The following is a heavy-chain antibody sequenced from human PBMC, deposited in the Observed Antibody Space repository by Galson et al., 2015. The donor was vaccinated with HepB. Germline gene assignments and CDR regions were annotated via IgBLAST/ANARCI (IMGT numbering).Heavy chain of an antibody. CDR3: AKEGWELLNYYYYVDV. CDR2: ISYDGSNK. V-gene: IGHV3-30*18. J-gene: IGHJ6*03. D-gene: IGHD1-26*01. Sequence: SLRLSCAASGFTFSSYGMHWVRQAPGKGLEWVAVISYDGSNKYSADSVKGRFTISRDNSKNTLDLQMNSLGAEDTAVYYFAKEGWELLNYYYYVDVWGKGTSVTVSS. CDR1: GFTFSSYG.